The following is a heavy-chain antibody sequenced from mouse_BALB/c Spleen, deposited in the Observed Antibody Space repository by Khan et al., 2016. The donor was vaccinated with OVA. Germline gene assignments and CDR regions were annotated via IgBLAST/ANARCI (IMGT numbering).Heavy chain of an antibody. D-gene: IGHD6-1*01. CDR3: ASIARK. J-gene: IGHJ2*01. V-gene: IGHV14-3*02. CDR2: IDPPNGNP. CDR1: GLNIKDTY. Sequence: EVQLQQSGAELVKSGATVKLSCTASGLNIKDTYMHWLKQWPGQGLEWIGRIDPPNGNPKYDPNFQGMATITADSYSKTAYLQLSSLTAEDTAVYYCASIARKWGQGTTLTVSS.